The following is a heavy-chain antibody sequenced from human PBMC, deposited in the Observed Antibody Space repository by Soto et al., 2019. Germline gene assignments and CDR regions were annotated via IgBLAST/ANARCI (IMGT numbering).Heavy chain of an antibody. CDR1: GFSLSTSGVG. Sequence: SGPTLVNPTQTLTLTCTFSGFSLSTSGVGVGWIRQPPGKALEWLALIYWDDDKHYSPSLKSRLTITKDTSKNQVVLTLTNMDPVDTATYYCAHRLNRCSGGSCYNWFDPWGQGTLVTVSS. CDR2: IYWDDDK. J-gene: IGHJ5*02. CDR3: AHRLNRCSGGSCYNWFDP. V-gene: IGHV2-5*02. D-gene: IGHD2-15*01.